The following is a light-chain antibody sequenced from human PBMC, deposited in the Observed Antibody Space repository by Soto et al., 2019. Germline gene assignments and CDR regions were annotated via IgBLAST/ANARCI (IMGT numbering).Light chain of an antibody. CDR2: DVS. CDR3: TSYTSSXPFYV. CDR1: RTDVADGYDY. Sequence: QSALTQPASVSGSPGQSIAISCTGDRTDVADGYDYVSWYQQHPGQAPQLKIYDVSNRPSGVSDSFSGSKSGNTASLTISGFQSLDEAEYSCTSYTSSXPFYVFLPGTKVPVL. J-gene: IGLJ1*01. V-gene: IGLV2-14*03.